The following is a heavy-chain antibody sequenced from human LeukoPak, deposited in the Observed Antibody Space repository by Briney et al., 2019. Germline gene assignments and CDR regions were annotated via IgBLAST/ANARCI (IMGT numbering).Heavy chain of an antibody. CDR1: GYSFTSYW. V-gene: IGHV5-51*01. J-gene: IGHJ4*02. CDR3: ARAYDILTGYYPL. CDR2: IYPGDSDT. Sequence: GESLKISCKGSGYSFTSYWIGWVRPMPGKGLEWMGIIYPGDSDTRYSPSFQGQVTISADKSISTAYLQWSSLKASDTAMYYCARAYDILTGYYPLWGQGTLVTVSS. D-gene: IGHD3-9*01.